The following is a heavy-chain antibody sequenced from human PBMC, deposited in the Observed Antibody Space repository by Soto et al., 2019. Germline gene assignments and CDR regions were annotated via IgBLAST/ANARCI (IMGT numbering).Heavy chain of an antibody. CDR3: AKDLSKLYFDWTNDAFDI. CDR2: ISGSGGST. J-gene: IGHJ3*02. V-gene: IGHV3-23*01. D-gene: IGHD3-9*01. Sequence: GGSLRLSCAASGFTFSSYAMSWVRQAPGKGLEWVSAISGSGGSTYYADSVKGRFTISRDNSKNTLYLQMNSLRAEDTAVYYCAKDLSKLYFDWTNDAFDIWGQGTMVTVSS. CDR1: GFTFSSYA.